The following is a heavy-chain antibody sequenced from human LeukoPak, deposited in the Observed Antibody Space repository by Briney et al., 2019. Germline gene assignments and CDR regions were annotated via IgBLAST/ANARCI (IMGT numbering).Heavy chain of an antibody. CDR3: ARDSVSVGGYYDSSGYYDAFDI. V-gene: IGHV1-69*06. CDR1: GGTFSSYA. CDR2: IISIFGTA. Sequence: GASVKVSCKASGGTFSSYAISWVRQAPGQGLEWMEGIISIFGTANYAQKFQGRVTITADKSTSTAYMELSSLRSEDTAVYYCARDSVSVGGYYDSSGYYDAFDIWGQGTMVTVSS. J-gene: IGHJ3*02. D-gene: IGHD3-22*01.